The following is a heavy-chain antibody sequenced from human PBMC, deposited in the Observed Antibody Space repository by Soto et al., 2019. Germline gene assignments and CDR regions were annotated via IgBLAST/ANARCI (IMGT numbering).Heavy chain of an antibody. D-gene: IGHD2-2*02. V-gene: IGHV3-30*18. CDR1: GFTFSSYG. CDR2: ISYDGSNK. CDR3: AKVPYTKNGWFDP. J-gene: IGHJ5*02. Sequence: GGSLRLSCAASGFTFSSYGMHWVRQAPGKGLEWVAVISYDGSNKYYADSVKGRFTISRDNSKNTLYLQMNSLRAEDTAVYYCAKVPYTKNGWFDPWGQGALVTVSS.